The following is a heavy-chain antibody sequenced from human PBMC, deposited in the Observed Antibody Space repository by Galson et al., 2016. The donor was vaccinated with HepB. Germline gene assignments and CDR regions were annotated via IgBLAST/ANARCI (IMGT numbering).Heavy chain of an antibody. D-gene: IGHD3-10*01. CDR1: GARIRIYG. CDR2: ISSSSSTM. V-gene: IGHV3-48*01. J-gene: IGHJ4*02. Sequence: SLRLSCAASGARIRIYGMNWVRQAPGKGLEWVSFISSSSSTMYYSDSVKGRATVSRGNAKESLYLQLNSLRVEDTGVYYCARDHPGLLTSGLCLSWGQGTLVTVSS. CDR3: ARDHPGLLTSGLCLS.